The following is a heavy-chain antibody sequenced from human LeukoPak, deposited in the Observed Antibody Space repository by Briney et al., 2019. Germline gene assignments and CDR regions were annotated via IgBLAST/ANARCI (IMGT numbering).Heavy chain of an antibody. CDR2: IKSKAGGGTR. Sequence: GGSLRLSCAASGFTFSNACMTWVPQAPGKGLERVGRIKSKAGGGTREYAAPEKGRFTISRDDSKNTLYLQMNSLKTEDTALYYCTTVSDLVGGTDDMKVWGQRTPVTVSS. J-gene: IGHJ6*02. D-gene: IGHD4-23*01. V-gene: IGHV3-15*01. CDR1: GFTFSNAC. CDR3: TTVSDLVGGTDDMKV.